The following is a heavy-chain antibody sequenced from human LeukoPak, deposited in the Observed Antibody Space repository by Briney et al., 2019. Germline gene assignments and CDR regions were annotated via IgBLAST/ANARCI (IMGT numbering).Heavy chain of an antibody. V-gene: IGHV3-23*01. D-gene: IGHD3-10*01. CDR2: ISASGGTT. J-gene: IGHJ1*01. CDR1: GFSFSTYA. Sequence: GGSLRLSCAASGFSFSTYAMSWVRQAPKKGLELVSSISASGGTTNYADSVKGRFTISRDNSINRLYLQKVSLTAEDTAIYYCGKDEGLYRGVKSFHNWGQGTLVTVSS. CDR3: GKDEGLYRGVKSFHN.